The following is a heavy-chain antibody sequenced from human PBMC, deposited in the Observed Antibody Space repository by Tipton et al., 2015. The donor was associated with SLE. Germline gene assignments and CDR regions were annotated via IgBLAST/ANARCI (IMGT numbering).Heavy chain of an antibody. D-gene: IGHD5-12*01. CDR2: IHYSGTT. CDR1: GGSITNHY. V-gene: IGHV4-59*08. CDR3: ATNGHGETYEFFTEYLRH. Sequence: TLSLTCTVSGGSITNHYWNWIRQPPGKGLEWIGYIHYSGTTNDNPSLKSRVTMSVDMSKNQFSLRLNSVTAADTAVYYCATNGHGETYEFFTEYLRHWGQGTLVTVSS. J-gene: IGHJ1*01.